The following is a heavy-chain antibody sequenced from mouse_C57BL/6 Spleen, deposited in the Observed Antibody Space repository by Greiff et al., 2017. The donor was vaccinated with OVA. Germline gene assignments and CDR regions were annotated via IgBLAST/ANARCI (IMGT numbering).Heavy chain of an antibody. D-gene: IGHD2-2*01. CDR3: TTQIYYGYDDYYAMDY. CDR1: GFNIKDYY. J-gene: IGHJ4*01. V-gene: IGHV14-1*01. Sequence: DVKLQESGAELVRPGASVKLSCTASGFNIKDYYMHWVKQRPEQGLEWIGRIDPEDGDTEYAPKFQGKATMTADTSSNTAYLQLSSLTSEDTAVYYCTTQIYYGYDDYYAMDYWGQGTSVTVSS. CDR2: IDPEDGDT.